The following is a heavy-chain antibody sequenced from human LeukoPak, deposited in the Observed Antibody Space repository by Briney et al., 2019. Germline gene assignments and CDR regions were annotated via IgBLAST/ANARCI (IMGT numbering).Heavy chain of an antibody. D-gene: IGHD3-22*01. CDR3: ANGYDSSGYYLDFDY. J-gene: IGHJ4*02. CDR2: ISGNGGST. Sequence: GGSLRLSCAASGFTFSSYAMSWVRQAPGKGLEWVSAISGNGGSTYYADSVKGRFTISRDNSKNTLYLQMNSLRAEDTAVYYCANGYDSSGYYLDFDYWGQGTLVTVSS. V-gene: IGHV3-23*01. CDR1: GFTFSSYA.